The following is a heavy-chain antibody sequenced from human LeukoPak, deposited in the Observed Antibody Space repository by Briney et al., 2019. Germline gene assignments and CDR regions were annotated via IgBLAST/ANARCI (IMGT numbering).Heavy chain of an antibody. CDR3: ARKPTYYYGSGAFDI. D-gene: IGHD3-10*01. J-gene: IGHJ3*02. CDR1: GFTVSSNY. Sequence: GGSLRLSCAGSGFTVSSNYMSWVRPAPGKGLEGVSVIYSGGSTYYADSVKGRFTISRDNSKNTLYLQMNSLRAEDTAVYYCARKPTYYYGSGAFDIWGQGTMVTVSS. V-gene: IGHV3-66*02. CDR2: IYSGGST.